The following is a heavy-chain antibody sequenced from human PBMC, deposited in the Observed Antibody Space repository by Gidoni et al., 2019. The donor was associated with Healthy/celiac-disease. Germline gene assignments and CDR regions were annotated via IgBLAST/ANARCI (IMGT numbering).Heavy chain of an antibody. Sequence: QVQLQESGPGLVKPSATLSLTCAVSGYSISSGYYWGWIRQPPGKGLEWIGSIYHSGSTYYNPSLKSRVTISVDTSKNQFSLKLSSVTAADTAVYYCARDGSGWLNWFDPWGQGTLVTVSS. V-gene: IGHV4-38-2*02. D-gene: IGHD6-19*01. CDR3: ARDGSGWLNWFDP. CDR2: IYHSGST. J-gene: IGHJ5*02. CDR1: GYSISSGYY.